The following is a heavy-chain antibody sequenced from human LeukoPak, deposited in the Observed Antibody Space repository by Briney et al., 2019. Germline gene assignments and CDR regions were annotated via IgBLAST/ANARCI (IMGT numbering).Heavy chain of an antibody. CDR1: VFPVSTND. Sequence: GGSLRLSCGASVFPVSTNDETCVRQAPGEAVEWVSDLYSDGNTKYTDSVQGRFTISRDNSKNTLYLEMNSLSPDDTAVYYCARGVEPLAANTLAYWGQGTLVTVSS. V-gene: IGHV3-53*01. CDR2: LYSDGNT. D-gene: IGHD1-14*01. CDR3: ARGVEPLAANTLAY. J-gene: IGHJ4*02.